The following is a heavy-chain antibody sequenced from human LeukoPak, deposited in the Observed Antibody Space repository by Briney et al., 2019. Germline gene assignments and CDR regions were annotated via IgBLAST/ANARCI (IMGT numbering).Heavy chain of an antibody. D-gene: IGHD3-22*01. CDR3: ARVDSSGYGAFDY. Sequence: SETLSLTCTVSGGSISSYYWSWIRQPPGKGLEWIGYFYYSGSTKYNPSLKSRVTISVDTSKNQFSLKLSSVTAADTAVYYCARVDSSGYGAFDYWGQGTLVTVSS. J-gene: IGHJ4*02. CDR1: GGSISSYY. V-gene: IGHV4-59*01. CDR2: FYYSGST.